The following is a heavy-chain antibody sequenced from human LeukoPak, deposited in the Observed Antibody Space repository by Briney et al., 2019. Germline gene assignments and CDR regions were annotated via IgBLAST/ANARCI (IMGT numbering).Heavy chain of an antibody. D-gene: IGHD4-17*01. J-gene: IGHJ4*02. CDR3: ARGAYGDYAGEFDY. CDR1: GFSFSNYG. Sequence: GGSLRLSCAASGFSFSNYGMHWVRQAPGKGLEWVAFIRHDGSNKYYADSVKGRFTISRDNSKNTLYLQMNSLRAEDTAVYYCARGAYGDYAGEFDYWGQGTLVTVSS. V-gene: IGHV3-30*02. CDR2: IRHDGSNK.